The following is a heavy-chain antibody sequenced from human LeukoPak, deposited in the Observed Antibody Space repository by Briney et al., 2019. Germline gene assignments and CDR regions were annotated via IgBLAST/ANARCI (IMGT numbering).Heavy chain of an antibody. Sequence: GGSLRLSCAASGFTFSDYYMSWIRQAPGKGLEWVSYISSSSSYTNYADSVKGRFTISRDNAKNSLYLQMNSLRAEDTAVYYCARQDIVVVPAAMPDYWGQGTLDTVSS. CDR3: ARQDIVVVPAAMPDY. V-gene: IGHV3-11*06. CDR2: ISSSSSYT. J-gene: IGHJ4*02. D-gene: IGHD2-2*01. CDR1: GFTFSDYY.